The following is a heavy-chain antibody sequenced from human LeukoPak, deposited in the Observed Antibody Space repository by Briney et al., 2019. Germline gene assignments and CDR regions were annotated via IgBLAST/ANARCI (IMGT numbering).Heavy chain of an antibody. CDR1: GYSISSGYF. CDR3: ARDGYYYDGTFEY. J-gene: IGHJ4*02. CDR2: FSHSGSS. Sequence: PSETLSLTCAVSGYSISSGYFWAWIRQAPGKGPEWIGSFSHSGSSYSNPSLKSRVIVSVDTSNNQFSLRLTSVTAADTATYYCARDGYYYDGTFEYWGQGIRVAVSS. D-gene: IGHD3-22*01. V-gene: IGHV4-38-2*02.